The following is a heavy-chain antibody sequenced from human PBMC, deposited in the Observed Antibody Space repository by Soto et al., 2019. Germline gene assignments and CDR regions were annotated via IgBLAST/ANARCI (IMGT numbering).Heavy chain of an antibody. CDR3: ARDHGYCSGGSCYVFDS. V-gene: IGHV4-4*02. D-gene: IGHD2-15*01. J-gene: IGHJ4*02. Sequence: QVQLQESGPGLVKPSGTLSLNCAVSGGSISSSNWWSWVHQPPGKGLEWIGEIYYSGTTKYNPSLKSRVTISVDKSKNQFSLKMYSVTAADTAVYYCARDHGYCSGGSCYVFDSWGQGTLVTVSS. CDR1: GGSISSSNW. CDR2: IYYSGTT.